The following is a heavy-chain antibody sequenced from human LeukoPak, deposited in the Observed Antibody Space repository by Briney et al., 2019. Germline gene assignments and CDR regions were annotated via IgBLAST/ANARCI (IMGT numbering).Heavy chain of an antibody. D-gene: IGHD1-1*01. CDR2: INHSGST. V-gene: IGHV4-34*01. J-gene: IGHJ2*01. CDR3: ARQSLTRYFDL. Sequence: SETLSLTCAVYGGSFSGYYWSWLRQPPGKGLEWIGEINHSGSTNYNPSLKSRVTISVDTSKNQFSLKLSSVTAADTAVYYCARQSLTRYFDLWGRGTLVTVSS. CDR1: GGSFSGYY.